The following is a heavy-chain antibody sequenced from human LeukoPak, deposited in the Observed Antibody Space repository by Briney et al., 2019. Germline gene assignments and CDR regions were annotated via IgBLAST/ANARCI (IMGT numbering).Heavy chain of an antibody. V-gene: IGHV4-61*01. J-gene: IGHJ3*02. CDR2: IYYSGST. CDR1: GGSVSSGSYY. CDR3: ASQVVPRTGGYCSGGSCRKKRSYAFDI. Sequence: PSETLSLTCTVSGGSVSSGSYYWSWIRQPPGKGLEWIGYIYYSGSTNYNPSLKSRVTISVDTSKNQFSLKLSSVTAADTAVYYCASQVVPRTGGYCSGGSCRKKRSYAFDIWGQGTMVTVSS. D-gene: IGHD2-15*01.